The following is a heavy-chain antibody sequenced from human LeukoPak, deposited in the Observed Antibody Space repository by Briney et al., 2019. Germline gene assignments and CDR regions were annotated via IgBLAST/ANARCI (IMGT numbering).Heavy chain of an antibody. CDR3: AKERGSYYDSSGYRD. CDR2: ISYDGSNK. Sequence: PGGSLRLSCAASGFTFNDYGMHWVRQAPGKGLEWVAVISYDGSNKYYADSVKGRFTISRDNSKNTLYLQMNSLRAEDTAVYYCAKERGSYYDSSGYRDWGQGTLVTVSS. CDR1: GFTFNDYG. D-gene: IGHD3-22*01. V-gene: IGHV3-30*18. J-gene: IGHJ4*02.